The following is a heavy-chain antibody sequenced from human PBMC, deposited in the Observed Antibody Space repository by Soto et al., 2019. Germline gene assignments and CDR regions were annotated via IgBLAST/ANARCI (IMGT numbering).Heavy chain of an antibody. CDR2: IFHTGRA. J-gene: IGHJ4*02. D-gene: IGHD5-12*01. CDR1: GGSLTTNY. V-gene: IGHV4-59*01. Sequence: SETLSLTCFFSGGSLTTNYWSWIRQPPGKGLEWVGYIFHTGRANFNPSLRGRGSMSIDTSKRQFTLNLTSVTAADTAVYYCASMTYGYHFEYWGQGARVTVSS. CDR3: ASMTYGYHFEY.